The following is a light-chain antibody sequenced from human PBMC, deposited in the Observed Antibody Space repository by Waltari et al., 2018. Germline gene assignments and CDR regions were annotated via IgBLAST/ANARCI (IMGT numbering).Light chain of an antibody. CDR1: SGSVSIPSY. J-gene: IGLJ3*02. CDR3: SMYMGSGVWV. CDR2: KGI. Sequence: QTVVTQEPSLSVSPGGTVTLTCALSSGSVSIPSYPHWYQQTPGQPPRTLVYKGISRSSGVPDRFSGSILGNTAALTITGAQADDESDYYCSMYMGSGVWVFGGGTKLTVL. V-gene: IGLV8-61*01.